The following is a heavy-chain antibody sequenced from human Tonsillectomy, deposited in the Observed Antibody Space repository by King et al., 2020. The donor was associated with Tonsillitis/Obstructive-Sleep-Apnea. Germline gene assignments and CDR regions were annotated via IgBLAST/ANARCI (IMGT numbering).Heavy chain of an antibody. D-gene: IGHD4-17*01. CDR1: GGTFSNYA. CDR2: IIPILGIV. V-gene: IGHV1-69*10. J-gene: IGHJ6*02. Sequence: QLVQSGAEVKKPGSSVKVSCKASGGTFSNYAISWVRQAPGQGLEWMGAIIPILGIVNYAQKFQGRVTITADKSTSTAYMELSSLTSEDTAVFYCAREIFGDNNWYGLDLWGQGTTVTVSS. CDR3: AREIFGDNNWYGLDL.